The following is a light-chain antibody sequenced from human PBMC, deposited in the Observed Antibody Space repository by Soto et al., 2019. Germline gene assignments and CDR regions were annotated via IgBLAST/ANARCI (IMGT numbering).Light chain of an antibody. Sequence: DIQLTQSPSFLSASVGDRVTITCRASQDINTYLAWYQQKPGKAPKLLIFAASTLQNGVPSRFSGSGSGKEFTVTIISLQPEDFATYYCQQCKSYPLTFGQGTRLEIK. J-gene: IGKJ5*01. CDR2: AAS. CDR3: QQCKSYPLT. V-gene: IGKV1-9*01. CDR1: QDINTY.